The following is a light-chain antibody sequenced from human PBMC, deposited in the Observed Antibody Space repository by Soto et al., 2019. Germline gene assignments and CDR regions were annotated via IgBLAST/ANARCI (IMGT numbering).Light chain of an antibody. CDR3: LQYDSLPLT. J-gene: IGKJ3*01. V-gene: IGKV1-33*01. Sequence: DIQMTQSPSSLPASVGDRVTITCQASQDIRRSLNWYLQKPGKAPQLLIYDSTNLEKGAPSRFSGGGSGTHFTFTVTSLQPEDLGTSYCLQYDSLPLTFGPGTTVDLK. CDR2: DST. CDR1: QDIRRS.